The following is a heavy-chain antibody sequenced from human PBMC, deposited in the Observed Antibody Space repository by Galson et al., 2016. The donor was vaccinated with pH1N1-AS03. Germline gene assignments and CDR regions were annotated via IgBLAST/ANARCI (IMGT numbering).Heavy chain of an antibody. CDR1: GFSLSTSEVG. CDR2: ISWNDNK. J-gene: IGHJ4*02. D-gene: IGHD2-21*02. V-gene: IGHV2-5*01. CDR3: GHSTAAY. Sequence: PALVKPTQTLTLTCTFSGFSLSTSEVGVGWIRQPPGKALEWLALISWNDNKLYRPSLKSRLTITKDTSKNQVVLTMTNMDPEDTATYYCGHSTAAYWGQGTVVTVSS.